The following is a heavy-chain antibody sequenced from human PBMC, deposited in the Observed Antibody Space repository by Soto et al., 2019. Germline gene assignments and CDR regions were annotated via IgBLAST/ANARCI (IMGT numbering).Heavy chain of an antibody. CDR3: ARSIDYDFFDY. CDR2: IGTAGDT. CDR1: GFTFSSYD. D-gene: IGHD4-17*01. Sequence: EVQLVESGGGLVQPGGSLRLSCAASGFTFSSYDMHWVRQATGKGLEWVSAIGTAGDTYYPGSVKGRFTISRENAKNSLYLQMNSLRAGDTDVYYCARSIDYDFFDYWGQGTLVTVSS. J-gene: IGHJ4*02. V-gene: IGHV3-13*01.